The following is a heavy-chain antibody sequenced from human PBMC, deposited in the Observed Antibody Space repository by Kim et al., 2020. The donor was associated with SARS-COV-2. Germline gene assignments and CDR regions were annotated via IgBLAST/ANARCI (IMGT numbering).Heavy chain of an antibody. CDR2: ISWNSGSI. CDR3: AKDTVSKPYYYGMDV. CDR1: GFTFDDYA. V-gene: IGHV3-9*01. D-gene: IGHD4-17*01. J-gene: IGHJ6*02. Sequence: GGSLRLSCAASGFTFDDYAMHWVRQAPGKGLEWVSGISWNSGSIGYADSVKGRFTISRDNAKNSLYLQMNSLRAEDTALYYCAKDTVSKPYYYGMDVWGQGTTVTVSS.